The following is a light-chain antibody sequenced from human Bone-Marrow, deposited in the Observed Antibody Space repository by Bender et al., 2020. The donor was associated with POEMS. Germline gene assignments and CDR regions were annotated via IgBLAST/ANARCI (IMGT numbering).Light chain of an antibody. V-gene: IGLV1-44*01. CDR3: AVWDDSLNGWV. Sequence: SNIGAHAVNWYQHLPGTAPKLLIYSSHRRPSEVPDRFSGSRSGTSASLAISGLQSEDEADYYCAVWDDSLNGWVFGGGTKLTVL. CDR2: SSH. CDR1: SNIGAHA. J-gene: IGLJ3*02.